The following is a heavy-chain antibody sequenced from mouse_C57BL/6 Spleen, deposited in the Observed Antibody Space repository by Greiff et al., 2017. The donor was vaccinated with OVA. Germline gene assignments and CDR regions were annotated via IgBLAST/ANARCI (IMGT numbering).Heavy chain of an antibody. CDR2: IYPGDGDT. D-gene: IGHD3-3*01. CDR1: GYAFSSSW. V-gene: IGHV1-82*01. CDR3: AREGGTGYYAMDY. J-gene: IGHJ4*01. Sequence: VQLQQSGPELVKPGASVKISCKASGYAFSSSWMNWVKQRPGKGLEWIGRIYPGDGDTNYTGKFKGKATLTADKSSSTAYMQLSSLTSEDSAVYFCAREGGTGYYAMDYWGQGTSVTVSS.